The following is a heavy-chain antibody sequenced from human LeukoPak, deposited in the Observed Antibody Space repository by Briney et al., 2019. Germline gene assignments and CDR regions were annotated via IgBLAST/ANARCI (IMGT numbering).Heavy chain of an antibody. J-gene: IGHJ3*02. CDR1: GFTFSSHA. Sequence: GGSLRLSCAASGFTFSSHAMTWGPQAPGKGVEWVSGICGSGGSTYYADSVKGRFTISRDNSKNTLYLQLNSLRAEDTAIYYCAKVHLLWFGELLSRGLDTFDIWGPGTMVTVSS. CDR3: AKVHLLWFGELLSRGLDTFDI. V-gene: IGHV3-23*01. CDR2: ICGSGGST. D-gene: IGHD3-10*01.